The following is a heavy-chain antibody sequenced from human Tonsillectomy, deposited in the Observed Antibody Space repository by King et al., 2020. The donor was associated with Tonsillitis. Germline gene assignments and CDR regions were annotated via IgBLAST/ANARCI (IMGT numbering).Heavy chain of an antibody. CDR3: ASEVVETGSTFDS. CDR1: GFRFRSYG. Sequence: HVQLVESGGGVIQSGGSLRLSCAASGFRFRSYGMHWVRQAPGEGLEWLAFIRYVDNVFYTDSVKGRFTISRDNSNNVLYLQMNSLRVDDTAVYYCASEVVETGSTFDSWGQGTLVNVSS. D-gene: IGHD2-21*02. CDR2: IRYVDNV. V-gene: IGHV3-30*02. J-gene: IGHJ4*02.